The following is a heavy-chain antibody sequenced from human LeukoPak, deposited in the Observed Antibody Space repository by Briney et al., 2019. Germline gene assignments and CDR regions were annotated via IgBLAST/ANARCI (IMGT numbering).Heavy chain of an antibody. CDR2: TYYRSTWYN. V-gene: IGHV6-1*01. J-gene: IGHJ5*02. CDR1: GDSVSSSSVT. Sequence: SQTLSLTCAISGDSVSSSSVTWNWIRQSPSRGLEWLGRTYYRSTWYNDYAVSVRGRITVNPDASKNQFSLHLNSVTPEDTAVYYCARRLTQYDCFDPWGQGILVTVSS. CDR3: ARRLTQYDCFDP. D-gene: IGHD2-2*01.